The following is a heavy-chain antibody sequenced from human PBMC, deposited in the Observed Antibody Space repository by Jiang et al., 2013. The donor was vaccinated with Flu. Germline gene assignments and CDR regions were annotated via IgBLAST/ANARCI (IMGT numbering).Heavy chain of an antibody. V-gene: IGHV1-18*01. D-gene: IGHD6-19*01. CDR2: ISGYSGNT. CDR1: GYTLSSYG. Sequence: GAEVKKPGASVKVSCKASGYTLSSYGINWLRQAPGQGLEWMGWISGYSGNTNYALRLQDRVTMTTDTSTNTAYMELRSLRSDDTAVYYCARGITVPGQPYYFDSWGQGTLVTVSS. J-gene: IGHJ4*02. CDR3: ARGITVPGQPYYFDS.